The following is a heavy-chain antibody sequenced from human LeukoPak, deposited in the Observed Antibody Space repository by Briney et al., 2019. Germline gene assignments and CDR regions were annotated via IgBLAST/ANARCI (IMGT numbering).Heavy chain of an antibody. D-gene: IGHD6-19*01. CDR1: GRSISSYY. J-gene: IGHJ4*02. CDR2: IYYSGTT. Sequence: SETLSLTCTVSGRSISSYYWSWIRQPPGKGLKWIGYIYYSGTTNYNPSLRSRVTISVDTSKNQFSLTLASVTAADTAVYYCARVISGWPSAVDYWGQGTLVTVSS. V-gene: IGHV4-59*01. CDR3: ARVISGWPSAVDY.